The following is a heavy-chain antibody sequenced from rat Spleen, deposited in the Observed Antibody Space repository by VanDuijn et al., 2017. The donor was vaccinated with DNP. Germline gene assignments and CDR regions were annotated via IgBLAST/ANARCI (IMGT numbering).Heavy chain of an antibody. CDR3: ARLLAGRSYYFDY. V-gene: IGHV5-7*01. CDR2: ISYDGTGT. Sequence: EVQLVESGGGLVQPGRSLTLSCAASGFTFSDYNMAWVRQAPKRGLEWVATISYDGTGTYFRDSVKGRFTISRDNAKSTLYLQMNSLRSEDTATYYCARLLAGRSYYFDYWGQGVMVTVSS. CDR1: GFTFSDYN. D-gene: IGHD1-4*01. J-gene: IGHJ2*01.